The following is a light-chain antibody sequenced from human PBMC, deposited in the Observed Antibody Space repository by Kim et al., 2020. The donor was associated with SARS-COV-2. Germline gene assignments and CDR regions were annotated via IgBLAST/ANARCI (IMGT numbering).Light chain of an antibody. CDR3: QSYDSIL. CDR1: SGSIASNY. V-gene: IGLV6-57*01. CDR2: EDN. J-gene: IGLJ3*02. Sequence: NFMLTQPHSVSESPGKTVTISCTRSSGSIASNYVQWYQQRPGSSPTTVIYEDNQRPSGVPDRFSGSIDSSSNSASLTISGLKTEDEADYYCQSYDSILFGGGTQLTVL.